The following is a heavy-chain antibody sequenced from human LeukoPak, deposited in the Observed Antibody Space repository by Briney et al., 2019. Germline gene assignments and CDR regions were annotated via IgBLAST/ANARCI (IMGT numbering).Heavy chain of an antibody. CDR2: IYYSGST. D-gene: IGHD3-9*01. Sequence: SETLSLTCTVSGGSISSHYWSWIRQPPGKGLEWIGYIYYSGSTNYNPSLKSRVTMSGDTSKNQFSLKLSSVTAADTAVYYCAREGPPNYDTIWGQGTMVTVSS. V-gene: IGHV4-59*11. CDR1: GGSISSHY. J-gene: IGHJ3*02. CDR3: AREGPPNYDTI.